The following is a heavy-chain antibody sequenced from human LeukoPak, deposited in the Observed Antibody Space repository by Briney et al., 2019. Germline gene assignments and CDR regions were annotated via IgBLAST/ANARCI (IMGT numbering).Heavy chain of an antibody. Sequence: GGSLRLSCAASGFTFSTYSMNWVRQAPGKGLEWVSSISSSSSYIYYADSVKGRFTISRDNAKNSLYLQMNSLRAEDTAVYYCARDEGWLFPIDYWGQGALVTVSS. CDR3: ARDEGWLFPIDY. D-gene: IGHD3-22*01. J-gene: IGHJ4*02. CDR2: ISSSSSYI. V-gene: IGHV3-21*01. CDR1: GFTFSTYS.